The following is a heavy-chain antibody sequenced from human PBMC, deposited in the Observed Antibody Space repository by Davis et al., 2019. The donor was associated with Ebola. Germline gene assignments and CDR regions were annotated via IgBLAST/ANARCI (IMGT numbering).Heavy chain of an antibody. D-gene: IGHD5-24*01. CDR3: ASSRLHDYNWFDP. CDR2: ISSSGSTI. Sequence: PGGSLRLSCAASGFTFSDYYMSWIRQAPGKGLEWVSYISSSGSTIYYADSVKGRFTISRDNAKNSLYLQMNSLRAEDTAVYYCASSRLHDYNWFDPWGQGTLVTVSS. J-gene: IGHJ5*02. V-gene: IGHV3-11*01. CDR1: GFTFSDYY.